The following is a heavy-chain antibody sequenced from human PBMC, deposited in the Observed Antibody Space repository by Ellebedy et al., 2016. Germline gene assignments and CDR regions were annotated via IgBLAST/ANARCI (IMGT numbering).Heavy chain of an antibody. J-gene: IGHJ4*02. V-gene: IGHV3-21*01. CDR2: ISSSSSYI. CDR1: GFTFSSYS. Sequence: GGSLRLSCAASGFTFSSYSMNWVRQAPGKGLEWVSSISSSSSYIYYADSVKGRFTISRDNAKNSLYLQMNSLRAEDTAVYYCARPIFGVVTEPLDYWGQGTLVTVSS. D-gene: IGHD3-3*01. CDR3: ARPIFGVVTEPLDY.